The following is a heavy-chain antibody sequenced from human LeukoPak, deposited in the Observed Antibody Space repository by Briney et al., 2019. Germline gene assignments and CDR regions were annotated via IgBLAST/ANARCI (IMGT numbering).Heavy chain of an antibody. V-gene: IGHV4-39*02. Sequence: KPSETLSLTCTVSGGSISSSTYYWGWIRQPPGKGLEWIGSIYYSGSTYYNPSLKSRVTIFVDTSKNQFSLKLTSVTAADTAVYYCARDNWGDTGFRFDPWGQGTLVTVSS. CDR2: IYYSGST. CDR1: GGSISSSTYY. D-gene: IGHD7-27*01. CDR3: ARDNWGDTGFRFDP. J-gene: IGHJ5*02.